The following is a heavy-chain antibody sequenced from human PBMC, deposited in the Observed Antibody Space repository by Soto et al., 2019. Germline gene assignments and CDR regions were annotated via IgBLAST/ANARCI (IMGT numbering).Heavy chain of an antibody. V-gene: IGHV1-69*08. CDR1: GGTFSSYT. J-gene: IGHJ6*02. CDR2: IIPILGIA. D-gene: IGHD1-1*01. Sequence: QVQLVQSGAEVKKPGSSVKVSCKASGGTFSSYTISWVRQAPGQGLEWMGRIIPILGIANYAQKFQGRVTITADKSTSTAYMELSSLRSEDTAVYYCARDSRESWDDVRGMDVWGQGTTVTVSS. CDR3: ARDSRESWDDVRGMDV.